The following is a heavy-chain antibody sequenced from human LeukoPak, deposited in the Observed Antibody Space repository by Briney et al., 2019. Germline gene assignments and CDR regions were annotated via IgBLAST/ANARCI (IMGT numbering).Heavy chain of an antibody. V-gene: IGHV4-39*01. CDR1: GGSISSSSYY. J-gene: IGHJ4*02. CDR2: IYYSGST. CDR3: ARLVYSNYVDY. D-gene: IGHD4-11*01. Sequence: SETLSPTCTVSGGSISSSSYYWGWIRQPPGKGLEWIGSIYYSGSTYYNPSLKSRVTISVDTSKNQFSLKLSSVTAADTAVYYCARLVYSNYVDYWGQGTLVTVSS.